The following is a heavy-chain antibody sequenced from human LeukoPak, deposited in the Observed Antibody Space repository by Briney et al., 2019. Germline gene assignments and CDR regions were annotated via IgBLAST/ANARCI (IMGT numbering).Heavy chain of an antibody. CDR2: ISSSGSTI. J-gene: IGHJ5*02. CDR3: ARERNWFDP. Sequence: GGSLRLSRAASGFTFSSYEMNWVRQAPGKGLEWVSYISSSGSTIYYADSVKGRFTISRDNAKNSLYLQMNSLRAEDTAVYYCARERNWFDPWGQGTLVTVSS. CDR1: GFTFSSYE. V-gene: IGHV3-48*03.